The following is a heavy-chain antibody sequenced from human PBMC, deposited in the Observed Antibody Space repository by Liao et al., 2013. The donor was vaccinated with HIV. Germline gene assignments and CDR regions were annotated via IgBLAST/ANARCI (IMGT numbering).Heavy chain of an antibody. D-gene: IGHD3-10*01. Sequence: QVQLQQWGARLLKPSETLSLTCAVKGGPFNDYSWSWIRQPPGKGLEWIGDIHNNGNTKYNPSLTNRITISADMSKSLFSLKLTSVTAADTAVYYCARADVVYGSGTGSVGYYMDVWGKGTTVTVSS. CDR1: GGPFNDYS. J-gene: IGHJ6*03. CDR2: IHNNGNT. V-gene: IGHV4-34*01. CDR3: ARADVVYGSGTGSVGYYMDV.